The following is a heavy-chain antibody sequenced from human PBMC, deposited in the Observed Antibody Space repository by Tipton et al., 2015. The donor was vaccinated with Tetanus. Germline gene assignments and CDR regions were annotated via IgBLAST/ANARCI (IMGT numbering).Heavy chain of an antibody. Sequence: TLSLTCTVSGGSINTGDFLWTWIRQHPRTGLEWIGYISNRGNSYSNPSLKGRVSLSVDTSASQFSLRLTSVTSADSAVYYCAAESARGNKWFDPWGQGVLVNVSS. CDR1: GGSINTGDFL. CDR2: ISNRGNS. V-gene: IGHV4-31*03. J-gene: IGHJ5*02. CDR3: AAESARGNKWFDP.